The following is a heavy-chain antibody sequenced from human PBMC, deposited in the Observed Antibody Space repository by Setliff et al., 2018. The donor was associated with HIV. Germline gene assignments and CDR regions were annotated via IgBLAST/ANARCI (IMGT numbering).Heavy chain of an antibody. CDR3: ARGTGPTDWLTDY. Sequence: SVKVSCKASGGTFSSYVISWVRQAPGQGPEWMGGIIPMYGVTNYAQRFQGRVTITRDTSANTAYMELSSLRSEDTAFYYCARGTGPTDWLTDYWGQGALVTVSS. CDR1: GGTFSSYV. CDR2: IIPMYGVT. V-gene: IGHV1-69*10. D-gene: IGHD3-9*01. J-gene: IGHJ4*02.